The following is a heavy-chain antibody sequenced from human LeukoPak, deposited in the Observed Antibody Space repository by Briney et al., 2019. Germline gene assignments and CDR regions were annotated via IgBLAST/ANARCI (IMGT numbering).Heavy chain of an antibody. V-gene: IGHV1-69*05. Sequence: SVKVSCKASGGTFSSYAISWVRQAPGQGLEWMGGIIPIFGTANYAQKFQGRVTMTTDTSTSTAYMELRSLRSDDTAVYYCARRVYSSSKSYDYWGQGTLVTVSS. CDR1: GGTFSSYA. J-gene: IGHJ4*02. D-gene: IGHD6-6*01. CDR3: ARRVYSSSKSYDY. CDR2: IIPIFGTA.